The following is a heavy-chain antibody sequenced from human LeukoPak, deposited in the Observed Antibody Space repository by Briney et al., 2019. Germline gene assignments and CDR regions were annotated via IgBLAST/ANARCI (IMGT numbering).Heavy chain of an antibody. Sequence: PSETLSLTCTVSGDSISNYYWSWIRQPPGKGLEWIGYIYYSGSTNYNPSLKGRVTISVDTSKNQFSLKLNSVTAADTAVYYCARELANWGDRDAFDIWGQGTMVTVSS. CDR1: GDSISNYY. CDR2: IYYSGST. CDR3: ARELANWGDRDAFDI. J-gene: IGHJ3*02. D-gene: IGHD7-27*01. V-gene: IGHV4-59*12.